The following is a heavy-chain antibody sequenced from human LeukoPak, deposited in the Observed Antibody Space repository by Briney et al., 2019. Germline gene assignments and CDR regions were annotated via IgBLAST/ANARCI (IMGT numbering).Heavy chain of an antibody. Sequence: SETLSLTCTVSGGSVISYYWSWVRQSPGQGLEWIGYYGGTTSYSPYLNSRGAMSIDLSTNQFYLSLFSGTPADSATDYCGRACAGGSCYPPSDGLDSWGKGTKVTVSS. CDR3: GRACAGGSCYPPSDGLDS. CDR2: YYGGTT. CDR1: GGSVISYY. V-gene: IGHV4-59*02. J-gene: IGHJ3*02. D-gene: IGHD2-15*01.